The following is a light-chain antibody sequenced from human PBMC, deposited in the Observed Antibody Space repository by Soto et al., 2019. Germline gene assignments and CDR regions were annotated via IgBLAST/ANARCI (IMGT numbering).Light chain of an antibody. J-gene: IGKJ1*01. V-gene: IGKV3-20*01. CDR2: AIS. CDR3: QQYGSSLWT. Sequence: IVLTQSPGTLSLSPGERATLSCRSSESVYDSQLAWYQQKAGQAPRLLIYAISTRAAGIPDRFSGSGSGTDFTLTISRVEPEDFAMYYWQQYGSSLWTFAQGTKVDIK. CDR1: ESVYDSQ.